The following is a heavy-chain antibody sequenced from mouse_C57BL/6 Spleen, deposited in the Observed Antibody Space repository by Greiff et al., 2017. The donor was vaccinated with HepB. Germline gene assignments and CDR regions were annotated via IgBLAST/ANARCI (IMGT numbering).Heavy chain of an antibody. D-gene: IGHD1-1*02. J-gene: IGHJ3*01. Sequence: EVKVEESGGGLVKPGGSLKLSCAASGFTFSDYGMHWVRQAPEKGLEWVAYISSGSSTIYYADTVKGRFTISRDNAKNTLFLQMTSLRSEDTAMYYCARIGGGSWFAYWGQGTLVTVSA. CDR1: GFTFSDYG. CDR2: ISSGSSTI. CDR3: ARIGGGSWFAY. V-gene: IGHV5-17*01.